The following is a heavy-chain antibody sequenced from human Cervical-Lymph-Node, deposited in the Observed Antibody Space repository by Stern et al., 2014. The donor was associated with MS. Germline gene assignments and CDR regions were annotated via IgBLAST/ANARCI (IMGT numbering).Heavy chain of an antibody. J-gene: IGHJ4*02. CDR3: ARGYTTSSGRPDY. Sequence: QVQLVESGPGLVKPSETLSLTCTVSGGSTSSYYWSWIRQPPGKGLEWIGYISPSGGSSYTPSLKIRVTISVDTPKTQFALTLSSVPAADAAVYYCARGYTTSSGRPDYWGQGTLVTVST. CDR1: GGSTSSYY. CDR2: ISPSGGS. V-gene: IGHV4-4*08. D-gene: IGHD6-6*01.